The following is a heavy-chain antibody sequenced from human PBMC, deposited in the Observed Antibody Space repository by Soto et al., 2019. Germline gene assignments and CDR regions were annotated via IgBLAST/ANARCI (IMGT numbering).Heavy chain of an antibody. CDR2: IIPIFGTA. CDR1: GGTFSSYA. Sequence: QVQLVQSGAEVKKPGSSVKVSCKASGGTFSSYAISWVRQAPGQGLEWMGGIIPIFGTAYYAQKFQGRVMITADESTSTAYMELSSLRSEDTAVYYCASRGYSYGRERYYYYGMDVWGQGTTVTVSS. D-gene: IGHD5-18*01. J-gene: IGHJ6*02. CDR3: ASRGYSYGRERYYYYGMDV. V-gene: IGHV1-69*01.